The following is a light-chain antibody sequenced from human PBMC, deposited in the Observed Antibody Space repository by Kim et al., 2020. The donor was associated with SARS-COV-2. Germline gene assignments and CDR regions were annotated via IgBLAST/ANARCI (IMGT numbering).Light chain of an antibody. V-gene: IGKV1-39*01. CDR1: QGIRSY. J-gene: IGKJ2*03. CDR2: AAT. CDR3: QQSYSTPPS. Sequence: SASVGSRVTITCRASQGIRSYLNWYQQKPGKAPKLLVYAATSLQSGVPSRFSGSGSGTDFTLTINSLQPENFATYCWQQSYSTPPSVGRGTKLEI.